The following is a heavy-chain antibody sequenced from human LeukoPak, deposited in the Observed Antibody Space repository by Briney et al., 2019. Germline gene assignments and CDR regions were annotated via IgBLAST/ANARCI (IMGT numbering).Heavy chain of an antibody. D-gene: IGHD6-25*01. CDR3: VRAYSRGYSDDFDY. CDR1: GFTFSDYY. J-gene: IGHJ4*02. CDR2: ISGDNGSI. V-gene: IGHV3-11*01. Sequence: GGSLKLSCAASGFTFSDYYMSWFRQAPGKGLEWLSYISGDNGSIYYADSVRGRFTISRDNAKNSLYLQVISLRGEDTAVYYCVRAYSRGYSDDFDYWGQGTLVTVSS.